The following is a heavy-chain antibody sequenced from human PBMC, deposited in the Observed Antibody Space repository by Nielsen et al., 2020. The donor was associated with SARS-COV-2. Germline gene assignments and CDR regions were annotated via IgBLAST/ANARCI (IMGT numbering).Heavy chain of an antibody. CDR3: ARIYGIGRDY. D-gene: IGHD2/OR15-2a*01. Sequence: ASVKVSCKVSGYTLTELSMHWVRQAPGKGLEWMGGFDPEDGETIYAQKLQGRVTMTTDTSTSTAYMELRSLRSDDTAVYYCARIYGIGRDYWGQGTLVTVSS. CDR1: GYTLTELS. J-gene: IGHJ4*02. V-gene: IGHV1-24*01. CDR2: FDPEDGET.